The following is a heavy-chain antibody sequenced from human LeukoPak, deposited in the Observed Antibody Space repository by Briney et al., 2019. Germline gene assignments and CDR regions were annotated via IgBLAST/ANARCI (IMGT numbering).Heavy chain of an antibody. CDR2: ISSNGGST. Sequence: PGGSLRLSCAASGFTFSSYAMHWVRQAPGKGLEYVSAISSNGGSTYYANSVKGRFTISRDNSKNTLYLQMGSLRAEDMAVYYCASLSGWYTTSRFDPWGQGTLVTVSS. D-gene: IGHD6-19*01. V-gene: IGHV3-64*01. CDR3: ASLSGWYTTSRFDP. CDR1: GFTFSSYA. J-gene: IGHJ5*02.